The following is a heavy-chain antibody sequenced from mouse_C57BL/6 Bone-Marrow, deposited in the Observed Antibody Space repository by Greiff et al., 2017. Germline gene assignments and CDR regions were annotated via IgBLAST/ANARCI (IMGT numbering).Heavy chain of an antibody. CDR3: ARGGDYYGSSPSWFAY. CDR2: IYPRSGNT. D-gene: IGHD1-1*01. CDR1: GYTFTSYG. Sequence: LVESGAELARPGASVKLSCKASGYTFTSYGISWVKQRTGQGLEWIGEIYPRSGNTYYNEKFKGKATLTADKSSSTAYMELRSLTSEDSAVYFCARGGDYYGSSPSWFAYWGQGTLVTVSA. J-gene: IGHJ3*01. V-gene: IGHV1-81*01.